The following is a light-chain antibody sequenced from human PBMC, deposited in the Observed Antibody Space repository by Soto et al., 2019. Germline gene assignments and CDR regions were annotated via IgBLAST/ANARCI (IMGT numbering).Light chain of an antibody. Sequence: QSALSQPASVSWSPGQTITLSCTGTSSDVGGYNYVSWYQHHPGKAPKLMIYEVSNRRSGVSTRFSASKTGITASLTISRLQAEDEADYYWRSHTSRRIYVSRTGSRVPVL. J-gene: IGLJ1*01. CDR2: EVS. CDR1: SSDVGGYNY. V-gene: IGLV2-14*01. CDR3: RSHTSRRIYV.